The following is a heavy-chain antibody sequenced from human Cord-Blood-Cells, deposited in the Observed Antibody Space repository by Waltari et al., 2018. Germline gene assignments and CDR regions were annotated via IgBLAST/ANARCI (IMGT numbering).Heavy chain of an antibody. V-gene: IGHV4-4*02. J-gene: IGHJ2*01. CDR3: ASAAPLPSSSWYFDL. D-gene: IGHD6-13*01. CDR2: IYHSGST. Sequence: QVQLQESGPGLVKPSGTLSLTCAVSGGSISSSNWWSWVRQPPGQGLEWIGEIYHSGSTNDSPSLKSRVTRSVDKSKNQFSLRLSSVTAANTAVYYCASAAPLPSSSWYFDLWGRGTLVTVSA. CDR1: GGSISSSNW.